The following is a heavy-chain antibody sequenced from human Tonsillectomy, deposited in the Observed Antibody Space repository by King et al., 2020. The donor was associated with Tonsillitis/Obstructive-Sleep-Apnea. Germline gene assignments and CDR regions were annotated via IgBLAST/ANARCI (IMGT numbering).Heavy chain of an antibody. Sequence: VQLVESGGGLVKPGGSLRLSCAASGFTFSSYSMNWVRQAPGKGLEWVSSISSSSSYIYYADSVKGRFTISRDNAKNSLYLQMNSLRAGDTAVYYFARAPVAPRAAEGEDYWGQGTLVTVSS. V-gene: IGHV3-21*01. CDR3: ARAPVAPRAAEGEDY. CDR2: ISSSSSYI. D-gene: IGHD6-19*01. CDR1: GFTFSSYS. J-gene: IGHJ4*02.